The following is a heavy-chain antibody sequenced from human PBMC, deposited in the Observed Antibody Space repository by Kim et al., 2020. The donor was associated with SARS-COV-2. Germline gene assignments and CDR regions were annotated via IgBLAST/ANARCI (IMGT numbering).Heavy chain of an antibody. CDR1: GFTVSSNY. V-gene: IGHV3-66*02. CDR2: IYSGGST. CDR3: ARDNYYDSSGYYAERYNWFDP. D-gene: IGHD3-22*01. Sequence: GGSLRLSCAASGFTVSSNYMSWVRQAPGKGLEWVSVIYSGGSTYYADSVKGRFTISRDNSKNTLYLQMNSLRAEDTAVYYCARDNYYDSSGYYAERYNWFDPWGQGTLVTVSS. J-gene: IGHJ5*02.